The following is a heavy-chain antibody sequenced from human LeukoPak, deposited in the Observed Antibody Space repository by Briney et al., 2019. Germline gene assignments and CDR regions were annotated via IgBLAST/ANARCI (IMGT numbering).Heavy chain of an antibody. CDR3: ARVGYSGSYYFDY. V-gene: IGHV1-46*01. CDR1: GYTFTSYY. CDR2: INPSGGST. J-gene: IGHJ4*02. Sequence: GASVKASCKASGYTFTSYYMHCVRQAPGQGLEWMGRINPSGGSTSYAQKFQGRVTMTRDTSTSTVYMELSSLRSEDTAVYYCARVGYSGSYYFDYWGQGTLVTVSS. D-gene: IGHD1-26*01.